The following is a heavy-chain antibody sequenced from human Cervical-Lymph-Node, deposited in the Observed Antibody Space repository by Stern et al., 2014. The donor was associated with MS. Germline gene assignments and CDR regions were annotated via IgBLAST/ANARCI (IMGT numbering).Heavy chain of an antibody. Sequence: VQLVESGPGLVKPSGTLSLTCAVSGGSILRTDWWSWVRQPPGKGLEWIGEVYHSGYANYNPSLKSSVTISVAKDKNQFSLTLPSVTAADTALYYCASRTLTFPYYFDSWGQGTLVTVSS. CDR2: VYHSGYA. J-gene: IGHJ4*02. V-gene: IGHV4-4*02. CDR3: ASRTLTFPYYFDS. CDR1: GGSILRTDW. D-gene: IGHD3-9*01.